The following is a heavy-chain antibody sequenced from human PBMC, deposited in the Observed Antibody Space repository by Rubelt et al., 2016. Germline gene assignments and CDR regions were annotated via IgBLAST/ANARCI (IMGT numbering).Heavy chain of an antibody. D-gene: IGHD5-18*01. J-gene: IGHJ4*02. CDR3: ARQRGYSYGYYFDY. CDR1: GYSFTSYW. V-gene: IGHV5-51*01. Sequence: EVQLVKSGAEVKKPGESLKISCKGSGYSFTSYWIGWVRQMPGKGLEWMGIIYTGDSATRYSPSFQGQVTSSADKSLSTAYRQGSSLKASDTSMYYCARQRGYSYGYYFDYWGQGTLVTVSS. CDR2: IYTGDSAT.